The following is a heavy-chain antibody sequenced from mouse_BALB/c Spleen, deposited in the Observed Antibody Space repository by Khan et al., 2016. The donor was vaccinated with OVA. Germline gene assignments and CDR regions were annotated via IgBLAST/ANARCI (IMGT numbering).Heavy chain of an antibody. V-gene: IGHV1-5*01. CDR2: IYPGNSDT. D-gene: IGHD1-3*01. J-gene: IGHJ3*01. Sequence: EVQLQQSGTVLARPGASVKMSCKASGYSFTSYLIHWVKQRPGQGLEWIGDIYPGNSDTTYNKKFKEQVKLTAGTSANTAYMELRSLTNADSAVYCCARGGYSSFAYWGQGTLVTVSA. CDR1: GYSFTSYL. CDR3: ARGGYSSFAY.